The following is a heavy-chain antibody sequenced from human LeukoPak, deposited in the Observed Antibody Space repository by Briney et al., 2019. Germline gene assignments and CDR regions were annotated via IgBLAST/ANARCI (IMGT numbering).Heavy chain of an antibody. Sequence: PSETLSLTCTVSGGSISSYYWSWIRQPPGKGLEWIGYIYYSGSTNYNPSLKSRVTISVDTSKNQFSLKLSSVTAADTAVYYCARVGSDYDFWSGYHKGANAFDIWGQGTMVTVSS. CDR1: GGSISSYY. CDR3: ARVGSDYDFWSGYHKGANAFDI. CDR2: IYYSGST. V-gene: IGHV4-59*01. J-gene: IGHJ3*02. D-gene: IGHD3-3*01.